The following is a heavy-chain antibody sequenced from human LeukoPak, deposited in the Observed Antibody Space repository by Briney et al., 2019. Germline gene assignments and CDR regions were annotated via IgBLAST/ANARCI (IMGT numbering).Heavy chain of an antibody. CDR2: IYPGDSDT. CDR3: ARPRYYYGSRSYSGTWYFDY. D-gene: IGHD3-10*01. Sequence: GESLKISCKGSGYSFTSYWIGWVRQMPGKGLEWMGIIYPGDSDTRYSPSFQGQVTISADKSISTAYLQWSSLKASDTAMYYCARPRYYYGSRSYSGTWYFDYWGQGTLVTVSS. CDR1: GYSFTSYW. V-gene: IGHV5-51*01. J-gene: IGHJ4*02.